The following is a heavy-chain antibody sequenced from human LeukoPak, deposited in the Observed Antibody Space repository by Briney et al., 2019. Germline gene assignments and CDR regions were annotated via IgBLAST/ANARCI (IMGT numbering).Heavy chain of an antibody. Sequence: SQTLSLTCTVSGASISHDDYDWRWIRQSPGKGLEWIGCIYFRGSTSYNPSLERRLTMSLDTSKNQFSLKLTSVTAADTAVYYCAGGVDSRKMAYWGQGTLVTVSS. V-gene: IGHV4-31*03. J-gene: IGHJ4*02. CDR2: IYFRGST. D-gene: IGHD3-16*01. CDR3: AGGVDSRKMAY. CDR1: GASISHDDYD.